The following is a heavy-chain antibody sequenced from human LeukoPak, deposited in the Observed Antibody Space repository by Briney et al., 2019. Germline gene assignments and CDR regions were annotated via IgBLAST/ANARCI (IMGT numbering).Heavy chain of an antibody. CDR1: GLTFNNYA. CDR2: ISGRGASK. Sequence: GGSLRLSCAVSGLTFNNYAMSWVRQAPGKGLEWVSGISGRGASKYYADSVKGRFTISRDSSKNTLYLQMNSLRAEDTAVYYCAKWGYEQINWFDPWGQGTLVTVSS. V-gene: IGHV3-23*01. D-gene: IGHD5-12*01. CDR3: AKWGYEQINWFDP. J-gene: IGHJ5*02.